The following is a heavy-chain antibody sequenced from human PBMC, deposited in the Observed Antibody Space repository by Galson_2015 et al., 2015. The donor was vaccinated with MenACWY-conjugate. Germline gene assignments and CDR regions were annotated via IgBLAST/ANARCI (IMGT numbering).Heavy chain of an antibody. CDR1: GFTFSSYD. D-gene: IGHD3-10*01. J-gene: IGHJ4*02. V-gene: IGHV3-23*01. CDR2: ISGSGGST. CDR3: ADLYGSGSYYNEGY. Sequence: SLRLSCAASGFTFSSYDMGWVRQAPGKGLEWVSGISGSGGSTYYADSVKGRFTISRDNSKNTLYLQMNSLRAEDKAVYYCADLYGSGSYYNEGYWGQGTLLTVSS.